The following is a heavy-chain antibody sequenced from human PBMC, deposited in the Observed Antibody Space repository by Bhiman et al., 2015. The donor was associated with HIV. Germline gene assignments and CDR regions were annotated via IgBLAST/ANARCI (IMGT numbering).Heavy chain of an antibody. CDR1: GFIFSNSG. Sequence: QVQLVESGGGVVQPGRSLRLSCAASGFIFSNSGMNWVRQGPGKGLEWVALIWHDGSNKYYADSVKGRFTISRDNSKNTLYLEMNSLRAEDTAVYFCLGATPNDVLNMWGQGTMVTVSS. D-gene: IGHD1-26*01. V-gene: IGHV3-33*01. J-gene: IGHJ3*02. CDR3: LGATPNDVLNM. CDR2: IWHDGSNK.